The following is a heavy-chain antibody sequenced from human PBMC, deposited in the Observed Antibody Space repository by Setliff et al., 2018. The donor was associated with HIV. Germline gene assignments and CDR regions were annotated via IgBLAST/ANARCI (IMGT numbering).Heavy chain of an antibody. V-gene: IGHV4-39*01. CDR1: GVSTSSSSYY. CDR3: VRQGAVTGHSFGS. CDR2: VYYSGST. J-gene: IGHJ4*02. D-gene: IGHD6-19*01. Sequence: SETLSLTCTVSGVSTSSSSYYWGWIRQPPGKGLDWIGYVYYSGSTYYSPSLKSRLTISVDTSKNHFSLRLSSVTAADTAVYYCVRQGAVTGHSFGSWGPGALGTSPQ.